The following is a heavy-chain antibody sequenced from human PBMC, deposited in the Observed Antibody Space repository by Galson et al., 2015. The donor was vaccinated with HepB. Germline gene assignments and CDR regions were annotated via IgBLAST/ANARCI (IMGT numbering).Heavy chain of an antibody. V-gene: IGHV3-23*01. D-gene: IGHD4-17*01. J-gene: IGHJ5*02. CDR2: ISGSGVST. CDR3: AKDRAYGDYGGRGNWFDP. CDR1: GFRFSSYA. Sequence: SLRLSCAASGFRFSSYAMTWVRQAPGKGMEWVSVISGSGVSTYYADSVKGRFTISRDNSGNMLYLQMHSLRAEDTAKYYCAKDRAYGDYGGRGNWFDPWGQGTLVTVSS.